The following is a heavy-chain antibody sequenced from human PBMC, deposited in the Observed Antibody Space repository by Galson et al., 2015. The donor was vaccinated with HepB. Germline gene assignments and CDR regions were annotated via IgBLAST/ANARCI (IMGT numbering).Heavy chain of an antibody. CDR3: ARDLALGTTIISDY. J-gene: IGHJ4*02. V-gene: IGHV3-33*01. Sequence: SLRLSCEASGCTFNRFGMHWVRQAPGKGLEWVAVTWYDGSEKYYASSVKGRFSISRDNSRNTLYLQMNSLRAEDTAIYYCARDLALGTTIISDYWGQGTLVTVSS. D-gene: IGHD1-7*01. CDR2: TWYDGSEK. CDR1: GCTFNRFG.